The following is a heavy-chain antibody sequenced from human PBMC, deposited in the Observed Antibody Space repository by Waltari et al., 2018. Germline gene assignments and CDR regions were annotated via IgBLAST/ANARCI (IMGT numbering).Heavy chain of an antibody. Sequence: EVQLVESGGGLIQPGGSLRLSCAASGFTVSSNYMSWVRQAPGKGLEWVSVIYSGGSTYHAYSVKCRFPISRAHSNNTLYLQMNSLSAEYTAVYYCARSDGSGSYYLNYYYYYGMDVWGQGTTVIVSS. CDR2: IYSGGST. J-gene: IGHJ6*02. V-gene: IGHV3-53*01. CDR3: ARSDGSGSYYLNYYYYYGMDV. D-gene: IGHD3-10*01. CDR1: GFTVSSNY.